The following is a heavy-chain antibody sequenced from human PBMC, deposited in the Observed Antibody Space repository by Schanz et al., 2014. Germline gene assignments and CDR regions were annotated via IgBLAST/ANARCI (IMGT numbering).Heavy chain of an antibody. CDR2: IDRSFTS. V-gene: IGHV3-48*02. CDR3: AKDVSYSFDV. Sequence: EVQLVESGGGLVQPGGSLRLSCAASGFTFFTYNMNWVRQAPGRGLEWISYIDRSFTSFYIDSVKGRFTTSRDNAKNSLFLEMSSLRDEDTAVYFCAKDVSYSFDVWGQGTMVSVSS. CDR1: GFTFFTYN. J-gene: IGHJ3*01. D-gene: IGHD2-21*01.